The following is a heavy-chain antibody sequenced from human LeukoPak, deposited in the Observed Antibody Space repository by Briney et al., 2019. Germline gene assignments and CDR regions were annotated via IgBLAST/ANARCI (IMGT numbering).Heavy chain of an antibody. CDR2: IFPRDSDT. Sequence: GESLKISWKGSGYSFTSYWSGWVRQMPGKGLEWMGFIFPRDSDTRYSPSFQGQVTFSVDAFISTAYLQWSSLKASDTATSYCARRISTIFAWFDSWGQGPQVIVSS. CDR3: ARRISTIFAWFDS. J-gene: IGHJ5*01. D-gene: IGHD1-14*01. V-gene: IGHV5-51*01. CDR1: GYSFTSYW.